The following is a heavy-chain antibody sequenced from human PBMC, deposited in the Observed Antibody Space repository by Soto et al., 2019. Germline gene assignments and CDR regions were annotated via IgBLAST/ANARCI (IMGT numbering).Heavy chain of an antibody. CDR3: ARTGWATAIDY. D-gene: IGHD5-12*01. CDR1: GGSFSGYY. J-gene: IGHJ4*02. Sequence: SETLSLTCAVYGGSFSGYYWSWIRQPPGKGLEWIGEINHSGSTNYNPSLKSRVTISVDTSKNQFSLKLSSVTAADTAVYYCARTGWATAIDYWGQGTLVTVSS. CDR2: INHSGST. V-gene: IGHV4-34*01.